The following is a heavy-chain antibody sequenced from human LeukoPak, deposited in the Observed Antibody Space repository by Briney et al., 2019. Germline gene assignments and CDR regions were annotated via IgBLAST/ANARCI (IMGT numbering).Heavy chain of an antibody. J-gene: IGHJ4*02. V-gene: IGHV1-69*06. Sequence: SVKVSCKASGGTFSSYAISWVRQAPGQGLEWMGGIIPIFGTANYAQKFQGRVTITADKSTSTAHMELSSLRSEDTAVYYCAREVDSNFDCWGQGTLVTVSS. CDR1: GGTFSSYA. CDR3: AREVDSNFDC. CDR2: IIPIFGTA. D-gene: IGHD3/OR15-3a*01.